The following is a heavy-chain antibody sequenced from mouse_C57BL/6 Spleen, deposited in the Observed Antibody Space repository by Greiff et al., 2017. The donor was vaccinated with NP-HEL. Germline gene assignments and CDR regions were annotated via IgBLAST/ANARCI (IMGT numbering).Heavy chain of an antibody. Sequence: QVQLQQSGAELVRPGASVTLSCKASGYTFTDYEMHWVKQTPVHGLEWIGAIDPETGGTAYNQKFKGKAILTADKSSSTAYMELRSLTSEDSAVYYCTPIYYDYGFDYWGQGTTLTVSS. CDR2: IDPETGGT. CDR1: GYTFTDYE. V-gene: IGHV1-15*01. D-gene: IGHD2-4*01. CDR3: TPIYYDYGFDY. J-gene: IGHJ2*01.